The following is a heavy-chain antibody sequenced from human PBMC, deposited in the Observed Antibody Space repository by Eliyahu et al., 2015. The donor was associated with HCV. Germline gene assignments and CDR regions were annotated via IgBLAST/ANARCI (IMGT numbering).Heavy chain of an antibody. CDR3: ARGPETKSAYYYNY. D-gene: IGHD3-3*01. CDR2: IIPIFGTP. Sequence: LEWMGGIIPIFGTPNYAQKFQGRVTITADEATSTAYMELSNLRSEDTAVYYCARGPETKSAYYYNYWGQGTLVTVSS. J-gene: IGHJ4*02. V-gene: IGHV1-69*01.